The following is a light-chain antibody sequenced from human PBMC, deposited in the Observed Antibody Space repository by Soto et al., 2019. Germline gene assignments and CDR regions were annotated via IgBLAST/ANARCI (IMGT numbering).Light chain of an antibody. V-gene: IGKV3-15*01. CDR2: GAS. CDR1: QSISDN. Sequence: EIVMTQSPATLSVSPGERATLSCRASQSISDNLAWYQQKPGQAPRLLIYGASTGATSIPARFSGSGSGTEFTLTISSLQSEDFAVYYCQQYNNWPPRTFGQGTKVEIK. CDR3: QQYNNWPPRT. J-gene: IGKJ1*01.